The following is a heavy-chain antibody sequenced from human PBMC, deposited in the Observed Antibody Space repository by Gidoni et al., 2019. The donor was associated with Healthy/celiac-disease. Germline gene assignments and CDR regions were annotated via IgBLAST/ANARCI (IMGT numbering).Heavy chain of an antibody. CDR3: ARDQGPPVDIVVVVAATPRTGMYV. D-gene: IGHD2-15*01. J-gene: IGHJ6*02. V-gene: IGHV4-31*03. Sequence: QVQLQESGPGLVKPSQTLYLTCTVSGGSISSGGYYWSWIRQHPGKGLEWIGYIYYSGSTYYNPSLNSRVTISLDTSKNQFSLKLGSVTAADTAVYYCARDQGPPVDIVVVVAATPRTGMYVWGQGTTVTVSS. CDR2: IYYSGST. CDR1: GGSISSGGYY.